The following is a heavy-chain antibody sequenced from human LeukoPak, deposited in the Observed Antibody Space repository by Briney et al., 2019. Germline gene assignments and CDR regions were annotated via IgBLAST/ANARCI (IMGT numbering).Heavy chain of an antibody. CDR1: GFTFSSYA. Sequence: GGSLRLSCAASGFTFSSYAMHWVRQAPGKGLEWVAVISYDGSNKYYADSVEGRFTISRDNSKNTLYLQMNSLRAEDTAVYYCARDGYTANYYYGMDVWGQGTTVTVSS. J-gene: IGHJ6*02. D-gene: IGHD5-18*01. CDR2: ISYDGSNK. CDR3: ARDGYTANYYYGMDV. V-gene: IGHV3-30-3*01.